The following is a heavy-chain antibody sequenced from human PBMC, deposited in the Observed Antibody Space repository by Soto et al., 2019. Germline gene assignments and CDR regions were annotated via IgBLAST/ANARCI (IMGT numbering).Heavy chain of an antibody. CDR3: ARVGGYCSSTSCYLLDWYFDL. V-gene: IGHV1-69*01. J-gene: IGHJ2*01. Sequence: QVQLVQSGAEVKKPGSSVKVSCKASGGTFSSYAISWVRQAPGQGLEWMGGIIPIFGTANYAQKFQGRVTITADESTSTAYMELSSLRSEETAVYYCARVGGYCSSTSCYLLDWYFDLWGRGTLVTVSS. CDR2: IIPIFGTA. CDR1: GGTFSSYA. D-gene: IGHD2-2*01.